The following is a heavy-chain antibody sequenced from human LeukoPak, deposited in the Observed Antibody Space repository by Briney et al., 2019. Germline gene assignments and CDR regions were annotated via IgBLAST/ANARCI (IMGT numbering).Heavy chain of an antibody. V-gene: IGHV1-2*02. D-gene: IGHD3-22*01. J-gene: IGHJ4*02. Sequence: ASVKVSCKASGYTFTGYYMHWVRQAPGQGLEWMGWINPNSGGTNYAQKFQGRVTMTRDTSISTAYMELSRLRSDDTAVYYCARDQGGVYYDSSGYLAYWGQGTLVTVSS. CDR1: GYTFTGYY. CDR3: ARDQGGVYYDSSGYLAY. CDR2: INPNSGGT.